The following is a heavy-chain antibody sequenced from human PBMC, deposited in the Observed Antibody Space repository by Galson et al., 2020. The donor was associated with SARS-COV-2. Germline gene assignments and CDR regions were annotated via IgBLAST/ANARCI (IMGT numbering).Heavy chain of an antibody. CDR1: GYTFTSYY. CDR3: ARGIHVVVPAAIALDYYYYMDV. V-gene: IGHV1-46*01. J-gene: IGHJ6*03. CDR2: INPSGGST. Sequence: ASVKVSCKASGYTFTSYYMHWVRQAPGQGLEWMGIINPSGGSTSYAQKFQGRVTMTRDTSTSTVYMELSSLRSEDTAVYYCARGIHVVVPAAIALDYYYYMDVWGKGTTVTVSS. D-gene: IGHD2-2*01.